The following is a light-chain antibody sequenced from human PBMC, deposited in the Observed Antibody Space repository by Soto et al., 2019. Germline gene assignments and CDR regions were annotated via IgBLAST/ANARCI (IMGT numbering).Light chain of an antibody. Sequence: QSALTQPPSESGCPGQSVTISCTGTNSDVGGYDFVSWYQQHPGKAPKLMIYEVNKRPSGVPDRFSGSKSGNTASLTVSGLQAEDEASYYCSSFAGSNNVLFGGGTQLTVL. CDR1: NSDVGGYDF. CDR3: SSFAGSNNVL. V-gene: IGLV2-8*01. J-gene: IGLJ3*02. CDR2: EVN.